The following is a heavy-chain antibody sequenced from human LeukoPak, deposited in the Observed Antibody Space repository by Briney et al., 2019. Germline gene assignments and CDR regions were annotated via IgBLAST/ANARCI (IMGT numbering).Heavy chain of an antibody. CDR3: ARAKNSDYYYVDY. D-gene: IGHD2-21*02. Sequence: GGSLRLSCAASGFTFSNYNMNWVRQAPGKGLECVSYISSGRSAIYYADSVKGRFTISRDNAKNSLYLQMNSLRDEDTAVYYCARAKNSDYYYVDYWGQGTLVTVSS. J-gene: IGHJ4*02. V-gene: IGHV3-48*02. CDR1: GFTFSNYN. CDR2: ISSGRSAI.